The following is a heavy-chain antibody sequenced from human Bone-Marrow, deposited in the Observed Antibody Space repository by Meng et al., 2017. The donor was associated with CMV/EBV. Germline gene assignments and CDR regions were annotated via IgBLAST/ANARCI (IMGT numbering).Heavy chain of an antibody. Sequence: GSLRLSCAASGFTFSSYSMNWVRQAPGKGLEWVSSISSSSSYIYYADSVKGRFTISRDNAKNSLYLQMNSLRAEDTAVYYCARELYCTNGVCSYYYYYGMDVWGPGNTVNVSS. D-gene: IGHD2-8*01. V-gene: IGHV3-21*01. CDR2: ISSSSSYI. J-gene: IGHJ6*02. CDR1: GFTFSSYS. CDR3: ARELYCTNGVCSYYYYYGMDV.